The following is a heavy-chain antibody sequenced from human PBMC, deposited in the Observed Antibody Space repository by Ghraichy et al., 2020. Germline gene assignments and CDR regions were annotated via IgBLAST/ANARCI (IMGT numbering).Heavy chain of an antibody. Sequence: ESLNISCTVSGGSISSYYWSWIRQPAGKGLEWIGRIYTSGSTNYNPSLKSRVTMSVDTSKNQFSLKLSSVTAADTAVYYCARDKGVLAPANYDFWSGYSPYYYYYYGMDVWGQGTTVTVSS. CDR2: IYTSGST. CDR1: GGSISSYY. J-gene: IGHJ6*02. D-gene: IGHD3-3*01. V-gene: IGHV4-4*07. CDR3: ARDKGVLAPANYDFWSGYSPYYYYYYGMDV.